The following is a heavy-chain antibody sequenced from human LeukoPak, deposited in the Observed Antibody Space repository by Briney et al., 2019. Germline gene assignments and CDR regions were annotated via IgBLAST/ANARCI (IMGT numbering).Heavy chain of an antibody. J-gene: IGHJ4*02. CDR3: ARDHRYAFDN. V-gene: IGHV3-30*06. CDR2: IANGGSEV. Sequence: GRSLRLSCVVSGFTFSSHGMHWVRQAPGKGLEWVAWVAVIANGGSEVAYADSVKGRLTISRDNSKNTVDLRMNSLKTEDTAVYYCARDHRYAFDNWGQGTLVTVSS. D-gene: IGHD5-12*01. CDR1: GFTFSSHG.